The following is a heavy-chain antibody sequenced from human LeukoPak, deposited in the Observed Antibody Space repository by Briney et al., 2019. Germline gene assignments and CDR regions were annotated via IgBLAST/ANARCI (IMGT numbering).Heavy chain of an antibody. CDR1: GFTFSSYA. J-gene: IGHJ3*02. Sequence: LPGGSLRLSCAASGFTFSSYAMHWVRQAPGKGLEWVAVISYDGSNKYYADSVKGRFTISRDNSKNTLYLQMNSLRAEDTAVYYCARDVRDAFDIWGQGTMVTVSS. CDR2: ISYDGSNK. V-gene: IGHV3-30*04. CDR3: ARDVRDAFDI.